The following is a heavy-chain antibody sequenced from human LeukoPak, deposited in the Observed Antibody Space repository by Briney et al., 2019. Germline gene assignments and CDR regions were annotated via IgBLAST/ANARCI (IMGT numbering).Heavy chain of an antibody. CDR3: ARSGPEHWGSNYYFYMDV. CDR2: INDDGSDT. D-gene: IGHD7-27*01. J-gene: IGHJ6*03. Sequence: GGSLRLSCAASGFTFKLYWMHWVRQVPGKRPVWVSRINDDGSDTIYADSVRGRFTISRDDAKNTVYLQMNSLRAEDTAVYYCARSGPEHWGSNYYFYMDVWGKGTTVTVSS. V-gene: IGHV3-74*01. CDR1: GFTFKLYW.